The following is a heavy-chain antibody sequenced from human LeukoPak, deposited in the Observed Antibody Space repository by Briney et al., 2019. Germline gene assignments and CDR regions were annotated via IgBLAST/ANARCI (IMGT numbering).Heavy chain of an antibody. V-gene: IGHV1-69*13. CDR3: AIGYHWKYRPTC. J-gene: IGHJ4*02. CDR1: GGTFSSYA. CDR2: IIPIFGTA. Sequence: SVKVSCKASGGTFSSYAISWVRQAPGQGLEWMGGIIPIFGTANYAQKFQGRVTITADESTSTAYMELSSLRSEDPAVYYCAIGYHWKYRPTCWGQGTLVTVSS. D-gene: IGHD1-7*01.